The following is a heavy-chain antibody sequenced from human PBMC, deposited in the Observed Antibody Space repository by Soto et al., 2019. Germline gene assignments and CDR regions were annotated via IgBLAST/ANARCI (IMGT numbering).Heavy chain of an antibody. D-gene: IGHD3-10*01. J-gene: IGHJ6*02. CDR1: GGSISSSNW. V-gene: IGHV4-4*02. Sequence: NPSETLSLTCAVSGGSISSSNWWSGVRQPPGKGLEWIGEIYHSGSTNYNPSLKSRVTISVDKSKNQFSLKLSSVTAADTAVYYCGRVVPPTDYGSGGGMDVWGQVSTITLSS. CDR2: IYHSGST. CDR3: GRVVPPTDYGSGGGMDV.